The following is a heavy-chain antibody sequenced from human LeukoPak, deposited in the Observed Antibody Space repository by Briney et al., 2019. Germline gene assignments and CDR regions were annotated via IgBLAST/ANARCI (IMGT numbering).Heavy chain of an antibody. D-gene: IGHD1-26*01. Sequence: GGSLRLSCAASGFTFSSYSMNWVRQAPGKGLEWVSSISGSSSYIYYADSVKGRFTISRDNAKNSLYLQMNSLRAEDTAVYYCASGKYSGSYLGAFDIWGQGTVVTVSS. CDR2: ISGSSSYI. CDR3: ASGKYSGSYLGAFDI. V-gene: IGHV3-21*01. CDR1: GFTFSSYS. J-gene: IGHJ3*02.